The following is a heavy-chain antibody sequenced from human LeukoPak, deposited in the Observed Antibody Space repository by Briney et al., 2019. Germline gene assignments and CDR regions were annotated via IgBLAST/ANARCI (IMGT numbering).Heavy chain of an antibody. CDR3: SRESGPYSPFGH. D-gene: IGHD1-26*01. CDR1: GGSFSGYY. J-gene: IGHJ4*02. CDR2: INHSGST. V-gene: IGHV4-34*01. Sequence: SETLSLTCAVYGGSFSGYYWSWIRQPPGKGLEWIGEINHSGSTNYNPSLRGRVTMSLDESKNHLSLTLTSVTAADTAIYYCSRESGPYSPFGHWGQGILVTVTT.